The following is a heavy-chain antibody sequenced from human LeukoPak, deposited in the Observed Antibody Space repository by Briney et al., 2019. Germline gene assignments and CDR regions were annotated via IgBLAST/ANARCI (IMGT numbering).Heavy chain of an antibody. CDR1: ADTFSTYI. CDR3: ARGGYNSGDNYYFYYLDV. V-gene: IGHV1-69*15. CDR2: VIPIFGTT. J-gene: IGHJ6*03. Sequence: GSSVKVSCKASADTFSTYIISWVRQAPGQGLEWMGRVIPIFGTTNYAPNFQGRVTITADESTSTVYMELRSLTSQDTAVYFCARGGYNSGDNYYFYYLDVWGNGTTVTVSS. D-gene: IGHD5-18*01.